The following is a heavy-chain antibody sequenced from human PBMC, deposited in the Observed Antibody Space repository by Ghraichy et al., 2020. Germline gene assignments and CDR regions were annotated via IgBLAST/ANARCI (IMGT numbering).Heavy chain of an antibody. Sequence: GGSLRLSCAASGFTVSSNYMSWVRQAPGKRLEWVSVIYSDGSTYYADSVKGRFTISRDNSKNTLYLQMNSLRAEDTAVYYCARETLLTTLTRYYYYGMDVWVQGTTVTVSS. CDR1: GFTVSSNY. J-gene: IGHJ6*02. CDR2: IYSDGST. V-gene: IGHV3-53*01. D-gene: IGHD4-11*01. CDR3: ARETLLTTLTRYYYYGMDV.